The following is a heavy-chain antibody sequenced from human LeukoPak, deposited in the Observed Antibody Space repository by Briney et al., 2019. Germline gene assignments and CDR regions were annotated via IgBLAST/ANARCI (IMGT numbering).Heavy chain of an antibody. D-gene: IGHD6-13*01. V-gene: IGHV1-8*03. CDR3: ARGHRIAAAGTPLGY. CDR2: MNPNSCNT. Sequence: GASVKVSCKASGYTFTSYDINWVRQATGQGLEWMGGMNPNSCNTGYAQKFQGRVTLTRNTSISTAYMELSSLRSEDTAVYYCARGHRIAAAGTPLGYWGQGTLVTVSS. J-gene: IGHJ4*02. CDR1: GYTFTSYD.